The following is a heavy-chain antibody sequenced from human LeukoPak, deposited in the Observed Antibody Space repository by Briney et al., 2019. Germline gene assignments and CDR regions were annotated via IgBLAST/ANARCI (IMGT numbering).Heavy chain of an antibody. CDR3: ASGYTYYYGSGSYH. J-gene: IGHJ4*02. Sequence: PRGSLRLSCAAAGITFNSYAMHWVCQAPGKGLEWVAVISHDGSNRYYGDSVKGRFTISTDNPKNSLFLQMDSLRAEDTAVYYCASGYTYYYGSGSYHWGQGTLVTVSS. D-gene: IGHD3-10*01. V-gene: IGHV3-30*04. CDR2: ISHDGSNR. CDR1: GITFNSYA.